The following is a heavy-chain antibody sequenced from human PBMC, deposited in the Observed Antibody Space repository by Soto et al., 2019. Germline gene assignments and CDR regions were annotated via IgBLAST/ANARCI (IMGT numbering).Heavy chain of an antibody. D-gene: IGHD2-21*02. CDR3: ARDLWGYCGADCYPLDV. J-gene: IGHJ6*02. CDR1: GDSVSSGTYY. CDR2: IYFTGAT. Sequence: SETRSLTCTVSGDSVSSGTYYWSWIRHPPGKGLEWIGYIYFTGATNHNPSLQSRVTMSRDTSKNQFSLRLNSVTAADTTVYYCARDLWGYCGADCYPLDVWGQGTTVTVS. V-gene: IGHV4-61*01.